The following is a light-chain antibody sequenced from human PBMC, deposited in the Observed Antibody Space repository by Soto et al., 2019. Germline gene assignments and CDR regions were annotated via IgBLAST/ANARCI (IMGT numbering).Light chain of an antibody. CDR3: CSYAGIITWV. Sequence: QSALTQPASASGSPGQSITISCTGTSNDIGGHNHVSWYQQHPGNSPKLIIYEVTERPSGVSNRFSASKSGTTASLTISGLQAEDEADYYCCSYAGIITWVCGGGTKVTVL. CDR1: SNDIGGHNH. V-gene: IGLV2-23*02. J-gene: IGLJ3*02. CDR2: EVT.